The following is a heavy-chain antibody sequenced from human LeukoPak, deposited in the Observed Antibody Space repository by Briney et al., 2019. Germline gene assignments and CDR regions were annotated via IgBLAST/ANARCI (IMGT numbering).Heavy chain of an antibody. CDR3: TRERVGPTTT. D-gene: IGHD1-26*01. Sequence: ASVKVSCKASGYTFTAYYIYWVRQAPGQGLEWMGWVNPNRGDTKYAQKLQGRVTLTRDTSISTAYMELSRLTSDDTAVYYCTRERVGPTTTWGQGTLVTVSS. CDR1: GYTFTAYY. J-gene: IGHJ4*02. CDR2: VNPNRGDT. V-gene: IGHV1-2*02.